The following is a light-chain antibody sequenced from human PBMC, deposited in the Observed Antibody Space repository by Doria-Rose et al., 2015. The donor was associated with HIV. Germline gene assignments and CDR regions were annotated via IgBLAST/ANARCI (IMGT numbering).Light chain of an antibody. J-gene: IGKJ1*01. CDR2: DGS. CDR3: LQYGASWT. V-gene: IGKV3-20*01. Sequence: DIVMTPTPRTPSLSPGERATLSCRASQSFSSTYLAWYQQKPGQAPSLLIYDGSTRAAGIPDRVSASGSGTDFTLTINRPEPEDFALYYCLQYGASWTFGQGTKVEI. CDR1: QSFSSTY.